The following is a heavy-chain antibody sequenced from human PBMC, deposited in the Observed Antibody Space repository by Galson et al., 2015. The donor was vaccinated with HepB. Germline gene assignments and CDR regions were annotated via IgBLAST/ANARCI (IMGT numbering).Heavy chain of an antibody. CDR1: GYTFTSYA. J-gene: IGHJ5*02. D-gene: IGHD3-10*01. V-gene: IGHV1-3*01. CDR3: ARDGSGSYYWFDP. Sequence: SVKVSCKASGYTFTSYAMHWVRQAPGQRLEWMGWINAGNGNTKYSQKFQGRVTITRDTSASTAYMELSSLRSEDTAVYYCARDGSGSYYWFDPWGQGTLVTVSS. CDR2: INAGNGNT.